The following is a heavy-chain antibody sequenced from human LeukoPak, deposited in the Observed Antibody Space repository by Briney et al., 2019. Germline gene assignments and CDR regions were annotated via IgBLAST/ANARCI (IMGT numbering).Heavy chain of an antibody. CDR2: FDPEDGET. CDR3: ATGDSSGYYYDY. CDR1: GYTLTELS. Sequence: APVKVSCKVSGYTLTELSMHWVRQAPGKGLEWMGGFDPEDGETIYAQKFQGRVTMTEDTSTDTAYMELSSLRSEDTAVYYCATGDSSGYYYDYWGQGTLVTVSS. J-gene: IGHJ4*02. V-gene: IGHV1-24*01. D-gene: IGHD3-22*01.